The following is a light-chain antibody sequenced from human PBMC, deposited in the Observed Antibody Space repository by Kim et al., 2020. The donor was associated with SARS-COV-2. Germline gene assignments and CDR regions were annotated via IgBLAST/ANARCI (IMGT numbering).Light chain of an antibody. V-gene: IGKV3-20*01. J-gene: IGKJ1*01. CDR2: GTI. CDR3: QQYETSSWT. CDR1: QTIDLNF. Sequence: SPGESVTLSCRARQTIDLNFLAWYQQKPGQAPRLLIYGTITRATGIPDRFRGRGSGTDFTLTISRLEPEDFAIYYCQQYETSSWTFGQGTKMDIK.